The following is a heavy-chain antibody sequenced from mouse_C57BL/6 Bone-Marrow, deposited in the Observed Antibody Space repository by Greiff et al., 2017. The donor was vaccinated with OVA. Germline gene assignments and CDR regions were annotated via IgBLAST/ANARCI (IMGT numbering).Heavy chain of an antibody. CDR1: GYTFTSYG. D-gene: IGHD1-1*01. V-gene: IGHV1-81*01. CDR2: IYPRSGNT. CDR3: ARKGTTGVATNYYAMDY. Sequence: QVQLQQSGAELARPGASVKLSCKASGYTFTSYGISWVKQRTGQGLEWIGEIYPRSGNTYYTEKFKGKATLTADKSSSTAYMELRRLTSEDSAVYFGARKGTTGVATNYYAMDYWGQGTSVTVSS. J-gene: IGHJ4*01.